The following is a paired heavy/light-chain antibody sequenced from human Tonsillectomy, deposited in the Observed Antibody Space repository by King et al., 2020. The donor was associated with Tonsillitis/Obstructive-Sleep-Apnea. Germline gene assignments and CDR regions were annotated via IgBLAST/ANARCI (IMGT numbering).Light chain of an antibody. CDR3: QQADSFPLT. CDR2: AAS. CDR1: HGVSAW. J-gene: IGKJ4*01. Sequence: DIQITQSPSYVSASVGDRVTITCRASHGVSAWLAWYQQRPGTAPKLLIYAASSLPSGVPSRFSGSGSGTDFTLTISNLQPEDFAFYYCQQADSFPLTFGGGTKVDIK. V-gene: IGKV1-12*01.
Heavy chain of an antibody. D-gene: IGHD1-26*01. Sequence: EVQLVQSGAGVMNPGESLKISCQGSGYIFANHWIGWVRQLPGKGLEWMGSIFPGDSDTRYSPSFQGQVTISVDSSRTIAYLQWTSLKASDTAMYFCARRRGLVGTIEGLGFFDPWGQGTLVTVSS. CDR2: IFPGDSDT. CDR1: GYIFANHW. CDR3: ARRRGLVGTIEGLGFFDP. V-gene: IGHV5-51*01. J-gene: IGHJ5*02.